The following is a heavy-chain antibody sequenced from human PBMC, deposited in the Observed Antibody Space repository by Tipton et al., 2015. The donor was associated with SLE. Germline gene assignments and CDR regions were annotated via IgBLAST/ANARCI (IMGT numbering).Heavy chain of an antibody. CDR3: ARGTYEFLSIRSMDV. Sequence: SLRLSCAASGSSFSGYEMNWARQAPGKGLEWVSYLSSGSSKYYAESVKGRFTISRDNAKNSLYLQMNSLRAEDTAVDYCARGTYEFLSIRSMDVWGQGTTVTVSS. CDR2: LSSGSSK. V-gene: IGHV3-48*03. D-gene: IGHD3-3*01. CDR1: GSSFSGYE. J-gene: IGHJ6*02.